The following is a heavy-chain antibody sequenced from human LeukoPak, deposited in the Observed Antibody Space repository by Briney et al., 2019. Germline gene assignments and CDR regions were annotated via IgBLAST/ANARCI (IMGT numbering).Heavy chain of an antibody. J-gene: IGHJ6*02. CDR1: GFTFSSYS. Sequence: GGSLRLSCAASGFTFSSYSMNRVRQAPGKGLEWVSLISSRSSYIYYADSVKGRFTISRDNAKNSLYLQMNSPRAEDTAVYYCARDPEGYYHGSSKTYYYGMDAWGQGTTVTVSS. V-gene: IGHV3-21*01. D-gene: IGHD3-10*01. CDR2: ISSRSSYI. CDR3: ARDPEGYYHGSSKTYYYGMDA.